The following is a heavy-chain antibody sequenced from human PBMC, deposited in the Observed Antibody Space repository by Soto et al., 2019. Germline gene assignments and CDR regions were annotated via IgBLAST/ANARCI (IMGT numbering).Heavy chain of an antibody. CDR2: TYYRSKWYN. V-gene: IGHV6-1*01. D-gene: IGHD3-10*01. J-gene: IGHJ4*02. Sequence: QTLSLTCAISGDSVSGNSAAWNGVRQSPSRGLEWLGRTYYRSKWYNAYAVSVKSRITINPDTSKNQFSLQLNSVTPEDTAVYYCARGLYYYGSGSSRGADYFDLWGQGTLLTVSS. CDR3: ARGLYYYGSGSSRGADYFDL. CDR1: GDSVSGNSAA.